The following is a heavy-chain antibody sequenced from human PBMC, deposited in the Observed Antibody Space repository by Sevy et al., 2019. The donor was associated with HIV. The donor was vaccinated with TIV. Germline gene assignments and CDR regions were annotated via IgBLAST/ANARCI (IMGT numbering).Heavy chain of an antibody. D-gene: IGHD2-8*02. V-gene: IGHV3-21*01. Sequence: GGSLRLSCAASGFTFSSYSMNWVHQAPGKGLEWVSSISSSSSYIYYADSVKGRFTISRDNAKNSLYLQMNSLRAEDTAVYYCARVHLVYFDYWGQGTLVTVSS. CDR1: GFTFSSYS. J-gene: IGHJ4*02. CDR2: ISSSSSYI. CDR3: ARVHLVYFDY.